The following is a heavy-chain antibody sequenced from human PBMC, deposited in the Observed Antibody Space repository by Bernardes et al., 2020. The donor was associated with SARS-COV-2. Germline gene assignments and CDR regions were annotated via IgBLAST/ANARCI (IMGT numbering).Heavy chain of an antibody. CDR1: GFIFRSYS. V-gene: IGHV3-21*01. Sequence: GGPLRLSCAASGFIFRSYSMNWVRQGPGKGLEWVSSISSSSSYIYYADSVKGRFTISRDNAKNSLYLQMNSLRAEDTAVYYCARVRAAAGIGFDYWGQGTLVTVSS. CDR3: ARVRAAAGIGFDY. D-gene: IGHD6-13*01. CDR2: ISSSSSYI. J-gene: IGHJ4*02.